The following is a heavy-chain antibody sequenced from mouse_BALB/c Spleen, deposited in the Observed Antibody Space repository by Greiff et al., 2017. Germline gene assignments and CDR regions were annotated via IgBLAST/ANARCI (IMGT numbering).Heavy chain of an antibody. J-gene: IGHJ4*01. CDR2: IYPYNGGT. Sequence: VQLKESGPELVKPGASVKISCKASGYTFTDYNMHWVKQSHGKSLEWIGYIYPYNGGTGYNQKFKSKATLTVDNSSSTAYMDLRSLTSEDSAVYYSARVLRLRDYYAMDYWGQGTSVTVSS. D-gene: IGHD1-2*01. CDR3: ARVLRLRDYYAMDY. V-gene: IGHV1S29*02. CDR1: GYTFTDYN.